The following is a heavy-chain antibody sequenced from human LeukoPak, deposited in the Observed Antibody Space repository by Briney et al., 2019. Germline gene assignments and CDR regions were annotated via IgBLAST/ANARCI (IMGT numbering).Heavy chain of an antibody. CDR3: ARSFDY. Sequence: SETLSLTCTVSGGSISSSNYYWGWIRQPPGKGLEWIGSFSHSGSTYYYPSLRNRLTISVDTSKNQFSLKLSSVTAADTAVYYCARSFDYWGQGTLVTVSS. CDR1: GGSISSSNYY. J-gene: IGHJ4*02. V-gene: IGHV4-39*01. CDR2: FSHSGST.